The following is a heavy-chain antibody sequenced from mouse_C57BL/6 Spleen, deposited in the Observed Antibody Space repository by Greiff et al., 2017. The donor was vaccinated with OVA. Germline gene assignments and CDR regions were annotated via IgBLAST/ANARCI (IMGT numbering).Heavy chain of an antibody. CDR1: GFTFSDYY. D-gene: IGHD4-1*01. J-gene: IGHJ2*01. V-gene: IGHV5-16*01. CDR3: AREGLTGSYFDY. Sequence: DVKLVESEGGLVQPGSSMKLSCTASGFTFSDYYMAWVRQVPEKGLEWVANINYDGSSTYYLDSLKSRFIISRDNAKNILYLQMSSLKSEDTATYYCAREGLTGSYFDYWGQGTTLTVSS. CDR2: INYDGSST.